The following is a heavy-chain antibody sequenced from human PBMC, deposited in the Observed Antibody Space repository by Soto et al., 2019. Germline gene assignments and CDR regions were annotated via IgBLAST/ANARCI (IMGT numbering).Heavy chain of an antibody. CDR3: AKRIGYCSSTSCYDDYYYYYMDV. Sequence: PGGSLRLSCAASGFTFSSYALSCVRQAPGKGLEWVSAISGSGGSTYYADSVKGRFTISRDNSKNTLYLQMNSLRAEDTAVYYCAKRIGYCSSTSCYDDYYYYYMDVWGKGTTVTVSS. D-gene: IGHD2-2*01. CDR1: GFTFSSYA. CDR2: ISGSGGST. V-gene: IGHV3-23*01. J-gene: IGHJ6*03.